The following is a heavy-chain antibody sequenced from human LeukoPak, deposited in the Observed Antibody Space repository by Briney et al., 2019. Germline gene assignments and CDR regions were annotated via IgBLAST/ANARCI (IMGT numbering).Heavy chain of an antibody. CDR2: ISGDGGST. Sequence: GGSLRLSCAASGFTFDDYAMHWVRQAPGKGLDWVSLISGDGGSTYYADSVKGRFTISRDNSKNSLYLQMNSLRTEDTALYYCAKVIEEQLETLFDYWGQGTLVAVSS. J-gene: IGHJ4*02. D-gene: IGHD6-6*01. CDR3: AKVIEEQLETLFDY. V-gene: IGHV3-43*02. CDR1: GFTFDDYA.